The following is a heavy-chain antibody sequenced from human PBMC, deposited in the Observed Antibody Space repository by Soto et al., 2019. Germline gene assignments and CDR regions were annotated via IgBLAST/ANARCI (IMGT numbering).Heavy chain of an antibody. CDR3: ARVSLVRGVIITTSYYYGMDV. V-gene: IGHV4-30-4*01. CDR2: IYYSGST. CDR1: GGSISSGDYY. Sequence: LSLTCTVSGGSISSGDYYWSWIRQPPGKGLEWIGYIYYSGSTYYNPSLKSRVTISVDTSKNQFSLKLSSVTAADTAVYYCARVSLVRGVIITTSYYYGMDVWGQGTTVTVSS. J-gene: IGHJ6*02. D-gene: IGHD3-10*01.